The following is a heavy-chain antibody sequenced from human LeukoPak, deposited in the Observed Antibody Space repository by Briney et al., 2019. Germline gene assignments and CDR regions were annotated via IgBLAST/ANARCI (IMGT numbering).Heavy chain of an antibody. CDR1: GYTLTELS. Sequence: GASVKVSCKVSGYTLTELSMHWVRQAPGKGLEWMGGFDPEDGETIYAQKFQGRVTMTEDTSTDTAYMELSSLRSEDTAVYYCATSRPRKDYYDSSGYLPSWGQGTLVTVSS. V-gene: IGHV1-24*01. CDR2: FDPEDGET. D-gene: IGHD3-22*01. J-gene: IGHJ4*02. CDR3: ATSRPRKDYYDSSGYLPS.